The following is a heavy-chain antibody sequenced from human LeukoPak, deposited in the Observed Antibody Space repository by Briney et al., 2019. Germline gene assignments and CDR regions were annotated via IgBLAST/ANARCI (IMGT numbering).Heavy chain of an antibody. V-gene: IGHV3-21*01. CDR1: GFTFSSYS. CDR2: ISSSSSYI. D-gene: IGHD6-13*01. CDR3: ASNPPAAESY. J-gene: IGHJ4*02. Sequence: PGGSLRLSCAASGFTFSSYSMNWVRQAPGKGLEWVSSISSSSSYIYYADSVKGRFTISRDNAKNSLYLQMNSLRAEDTAAYYCASNPPAAESYWGQGTLVTVSS.